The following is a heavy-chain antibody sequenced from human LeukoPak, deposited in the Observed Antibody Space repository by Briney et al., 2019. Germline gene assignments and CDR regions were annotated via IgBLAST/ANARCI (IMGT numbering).Heavy chain of an antibody. J-gene: IGHJ3*01. V-gene: IGHV3-7*01. CDR3: ARVKGGD. D-gene: IGHD3-16*01. CDR2: IKEDGSEK. Sequence: GGSLRLSCAASGFTFSTYWMTWVRHTPGKGLEWVANIKEDGSEKYYVDSVKGRFTISRDNAKNSLYLQMNSLRAEDTAMYYSARVKGGDWGQGTMVTVSS. CDR1: GFTFSTYW.